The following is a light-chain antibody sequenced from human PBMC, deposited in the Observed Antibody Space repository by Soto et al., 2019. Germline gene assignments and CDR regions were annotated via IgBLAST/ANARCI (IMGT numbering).Light chain of an antibody. CDR2: SAS. CDR3: QQGRTSPFS. Sequence: DIQMTQSPSFVSASLGDRVTLTCRASQYISIWLAWYQQRLGEAPRLLIFSASTPKNGVPARFSGSGSGTDFTLTISGLQPEDVATYYCQQGRTSPFSFGPGTKV. V-gene: IGKV1D-12*01. J-gene: IGKJ3*01. CDR1: QYISIW.